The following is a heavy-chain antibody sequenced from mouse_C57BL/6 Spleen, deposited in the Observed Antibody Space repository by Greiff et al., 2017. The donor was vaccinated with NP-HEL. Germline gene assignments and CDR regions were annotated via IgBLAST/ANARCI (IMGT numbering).Heavy chain of an antibody. Sequence: LQESGAELVKPGASVKISCKASGYAFSSYWMNWVKQRPGKGLEWIGQIYPGDGDTNYNGKFKGKATLTADKSSSTAYMQLSSLTSEDSAVYFCARSFDYAWFAYWGQGTLVTVSA. V-gene: IGHV1-80*01. CDR1: GYAFSSYW. CDR2: IYPGDGDT. D-gene: IGHD2-4*01. CDR3: ARSFDYAWFAY. J-gene: IGHJ3*01.